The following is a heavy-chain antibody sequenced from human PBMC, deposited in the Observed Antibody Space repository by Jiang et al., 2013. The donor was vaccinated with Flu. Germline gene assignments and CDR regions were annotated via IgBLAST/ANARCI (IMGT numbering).Heavy chain of an antibody. V-gene: IGHV1-69*06. Sequence: EKSGAEVKKPGSSVKVSCKASGGTFSSYAISWVRQAPGQGLEWMGGIIPIFGTANYAQKFQGRVTITADKSTSTAYMELSSLRSEDTAVYYCARSLWQGCGTSCGMDVWGQGTTVTVSS. J-gene: IGHJ6*02. D-gene: IGHD2-2*01. CDR2: IIPIFGTA. CDR3: ARSLWQGCGTSCGMDV. CDR1: GGTFSSYA.